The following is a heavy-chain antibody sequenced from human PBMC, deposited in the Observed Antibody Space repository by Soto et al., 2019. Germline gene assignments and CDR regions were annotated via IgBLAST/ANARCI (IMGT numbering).Heavy chain of an antibody. J-gene: IGHJ6*02. CDR2: IYYSGST. Sequence: QLQLQESGPGLVKPSETLSLTCTVSGGSISSSSYYWGWIRQPPGKGLEWIGSIYYSGSTYYNPSLKSRVTISVDTSKNQFSLKLSSVTAADTAVYYCARHAYYYDSSGYGMDVWGQGTTVTVSS. CDR3: ARHAYYYDSSGYGMDV. CDR1: GGSISSSSYY. V-gene: IGHV4-39*01. D-gene: IGHD3-22*01.